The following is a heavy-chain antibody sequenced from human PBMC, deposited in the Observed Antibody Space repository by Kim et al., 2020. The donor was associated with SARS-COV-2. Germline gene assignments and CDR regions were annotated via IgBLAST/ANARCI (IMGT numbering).Heavy chain of an antibody. D-gene: IGHD1-26*01. V-gene: IGHV3-11*06. Sequence: GGSLRLSCAASGFTFSDYYMSWIRQAPGKGLEWVSYISSSSSYTNYADSVKGRFTISRDNAKNSLYLQMNSLRAEDTAVYYCARVSGSYYPMNDYWGQGTLVTVSS. CDR3: ARVSGSYYPMNDY. CDR2: ISSSSSYT. J-gene: IGHJ4*02. CDR1: GFTFSDYY.